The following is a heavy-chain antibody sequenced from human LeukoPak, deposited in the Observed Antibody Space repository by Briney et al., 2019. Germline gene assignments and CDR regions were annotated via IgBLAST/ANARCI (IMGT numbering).Heavy chain of an antibody. CDR3: ARHPLRGGFDY. CDR2: IFDSGDT. Sequence: SETLSLTCTVSGGSISNYYWSWIRQPPGRGLEWIAYIFDSGDTRYNPSLKSRVTISVDTSKNQFSLKLNSVTAADTAVYYCARHPLRGGFDYWGQGTLVTVSS. CDR1: GGSISNYY. V-gene: IGHV4-59*08. J-gene: IGHJ4*02.